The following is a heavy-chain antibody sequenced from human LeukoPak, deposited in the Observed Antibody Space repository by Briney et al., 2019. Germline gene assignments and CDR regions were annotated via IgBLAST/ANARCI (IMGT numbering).Heavy chain of an antibody. CDR1: GGTFSSYA. CDR3: AKDIASSGIGGYYFDY. CDR2: IIPILGIA. D-gene: IGHD3-22*01. J-gene: IGHJ4*02. Sequence: SVKVSCKASGGTFSSYAISWVRQAPGQGLEWMGRIIPILGIANYAQKFQGRVTITADKSTSTAYMELSSLRSEDTAVYYCAKDIASSGIGGYYFDYWGQGTLVTVSS. V-gene: IGHV1-69*04.